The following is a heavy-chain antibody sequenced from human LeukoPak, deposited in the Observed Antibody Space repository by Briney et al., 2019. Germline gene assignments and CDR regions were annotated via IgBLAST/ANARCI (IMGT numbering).Heavy chain of an antibody. CDR3: ARDNSFQDFDY. CDR1: GYTFTGYY. Sequence: ASVKVSCKASGYTFTGYYTHWVREAPGQGLEWMGWINPNSGGTNYAQKFQGRVTMTRDTSISTAYMELSRLRSDDTAVYYCARDNSFQDFDYWGQGTLVTVSS. V-gene: IGHV1-2*02. CDR2: INPNSGGT. J-gene: IGHJ4*02. D-gene: IGHD3-16*02.